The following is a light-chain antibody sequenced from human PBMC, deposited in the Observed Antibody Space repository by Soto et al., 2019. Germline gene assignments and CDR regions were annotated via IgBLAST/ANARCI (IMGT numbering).Light chain of an antibody. V-gene: IGKV1-39*01. CDR3: LQTYYSPIT. CDR2: SAS. Sequence: DIQMTQSPSSLAASVGGRVIITCRPSHNIGNYLSWYQQKAGKAPNLMIHSASRLESGVPRRFSGSGSGTDFSLTINNLQPEDFAVYYCLQTYYSPITFGQGTRL. J-gene: IGKJ5*01. CDR1: HNIGNY.